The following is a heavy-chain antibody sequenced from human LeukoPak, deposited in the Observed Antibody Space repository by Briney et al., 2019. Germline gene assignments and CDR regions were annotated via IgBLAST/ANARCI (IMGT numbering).Heavy chain of an antibody. D-gene: IGHD3-9*01. V-gene: IGHV1-2*02. J-gene: IGHJ6*03. CDR1: GYTFTGYY. CDR3: ARGYYDILTGYSSPLYYYYMDV. Sequence: ASVKVSCKASGYTFTGYYMHWVRQAPGQGLEWMGWINPNSGGTNYAQKFQGRVTMTRDTSISTAYMELSRLRSDDTAVYYCARGYYDILTGYSSPLYYYYMDVWGKGTTVTISS. CDR2: INPNSGGT.